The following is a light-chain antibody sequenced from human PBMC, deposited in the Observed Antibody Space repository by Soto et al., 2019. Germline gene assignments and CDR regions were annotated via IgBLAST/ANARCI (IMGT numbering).Light chain of an antibody. Sequence: QSVLTQPASVSGSPGQSITISCTGTSSDIGGYYYVSWYQHHPGKAPKLLIYQVTNRPSRVSNRFSGSESGNTASLTISGLQADDEADYYCTSYSSSDIFYVFGTGTKLTVL. CDR2: QVT. V-gene: IGLV2-14*01. J-gene: IGLJ1*01. CDR1: SSDIGGYYY. CDR3: TSYSSSDIFYV.